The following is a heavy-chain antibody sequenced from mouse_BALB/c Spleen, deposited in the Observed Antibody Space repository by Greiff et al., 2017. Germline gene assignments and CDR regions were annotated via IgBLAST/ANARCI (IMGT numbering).Heavy chain of an antibody. CDR1: GFSLTSYG. Sequence: VKLVESGPGLVQPSQSLSITCTVSGFSLTSYGVHWVRQSPGKGLEWLGVIWSGGSTDYNAAFISRLSISKDNSKSQVFFKMNSLQADDTAIYYCARKPYYGNHHYYAMDYWGQGTSVTVSS. CDR3: ARKPYYGNHHYYAMDY. J-gene: IGHJ4*01. V-gene: IGHV2-4-1*01. CDR2: IWSGGST. D-gene: IGHD2-10*01.